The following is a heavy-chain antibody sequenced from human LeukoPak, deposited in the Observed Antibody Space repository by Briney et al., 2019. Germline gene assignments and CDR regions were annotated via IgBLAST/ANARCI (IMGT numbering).Heavy chain of an antibody. D-gene: IGHD5-24*01. CDR3: AKGDGYSD. V-gene: IGHV3-33*06. CDR2: IWYDGSNK. CDR1: GFTFKSYG. J-gene: IGHJ4*02. Sequence: PGRSLRLSCAASGFTFKSYGMHWVRQAPGKGLEWVAIIWYDGSNKYYADSVKGRFTISRDNSKNTLYLQMNSLRAEDTAVYYCAKGDGYSDWGQGTLVTVSS.